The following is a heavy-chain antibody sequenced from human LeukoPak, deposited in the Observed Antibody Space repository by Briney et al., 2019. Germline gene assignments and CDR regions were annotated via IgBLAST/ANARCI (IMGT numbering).Heavy chain of an antibody. CDR3: ARSYWNDHFDY. V-gene: IGHV3-33*08. Sequence: PGGSLRLSCAASGFTFSNYGMHWVRQAPGKGLEWVAAIWYDGSNKYYVDSVKGRFTISRDNSKNTLYLQMNSLRAEDTAVYYCARSYWNDHFDYWGQGTLVTVSS. D-gene: IGHD1-1*01. CDR2: IWYDGSNK. J-gene: IGHJ4*02. CDR1: GFTFSNYG.